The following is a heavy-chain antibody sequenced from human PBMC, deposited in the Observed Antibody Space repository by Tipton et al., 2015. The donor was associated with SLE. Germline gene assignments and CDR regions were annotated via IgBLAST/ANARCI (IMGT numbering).Heavy chain of an antibody. CDR2: IYTSGST. CDR3: ARRNSSGWYRRAFDI. Sequence: TLSLTCTVSGGSISSGSYYWSWIRQPAGKGLEWIGRIYTSGSTNYNPSLKSRVTISVDTSKNQFSLKLSSVTAADTAVYYCARRNSSGWYRRAFDIWGQGTMVTVSS. D-gene: IGHD6-19*01. V-gene: IGHV4-61*02. CDR1: GGSISSGSYY. J-gene: IGHJ3*02.